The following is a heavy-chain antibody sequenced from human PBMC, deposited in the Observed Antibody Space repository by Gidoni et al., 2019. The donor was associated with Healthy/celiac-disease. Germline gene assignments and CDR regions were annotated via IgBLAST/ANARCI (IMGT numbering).Heavy chain of an antibody. J-gene: IGHJ6*03. Sequence: QVTLRESGPALVKPTQTLTLTCTFSGFSLSTSGMCVSWIRQPPGKALEWLARIDWDDDKYYSTSLKTRLTISKDTSKNQVVLTMTNMDPVDTATYYCARTYPSYYDFMGGYYYYYMDVWGKGTTVTVSS. V-gene: IGHV2-70*15. CDR1: GFSLSTSGMC. CDR3: ARTYPSYYDFMGGYYYYYMDV. CDR2: IDWDDDK. D-gene: IGHD3-3*01.